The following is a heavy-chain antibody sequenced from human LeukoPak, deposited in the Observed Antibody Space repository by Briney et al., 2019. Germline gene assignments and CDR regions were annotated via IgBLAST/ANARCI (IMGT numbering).Heavy chain of an antibody. CDR1: GFTFSTYW. CDR3: ARAPSEIGGYYPEYFRH. D-gene: IGHD3-22*01. V-gene: IGHV3-74*01. J-gene: IGHJ1*01. Sequence: GGSLRLSCVASGFTFSTYWMHWVRQAPGKGLVWVSRIKSDGSTNYADSVKGRFTISRDNAKNTVSLQMNSLRAEDTGVYYCARAPSEIGGYYPEYFRHWGQGTLVTVSS. CDR2: IKSDGST.